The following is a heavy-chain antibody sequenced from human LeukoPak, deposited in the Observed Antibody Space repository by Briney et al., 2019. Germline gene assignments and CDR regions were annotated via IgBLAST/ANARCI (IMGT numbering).Heavy chain of an antibody. J-gene: IGHJ3*02. D-gene: IGHD2-15*01. V-gene: IGHV3-23*01. CDR2: VSGSGGST. CDR3: AKETVVVVAATPDAFDI. CDR1: GFTFSSYA. Sequence: GGSLRLSCAASGFTFSSYAMSWVRQAPGKGLEWVSGVSGSGGSTHYADSVKDRFTISRDNSKNTLYLQMNSLRAEDTAVYYCAKETVVVVAATPDAFDIWGQGTMVTVSS.